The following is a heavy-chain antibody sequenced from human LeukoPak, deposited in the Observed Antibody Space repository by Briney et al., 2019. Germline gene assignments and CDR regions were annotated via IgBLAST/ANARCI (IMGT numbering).Heavy chain of an antibody. V-gene: IGHV4-34*01. J-gene: IGHJ6*03. CDR1: GGSFRGYY. CDR3: ARASPSRAALNYYYYYMDV. D-gene: IGHD6-25*01. CDR2: INHSGSI. Sequence: SETLSLTCVVYGGSFRGYYWSWIRQPPGKGREWIGEINHSGSINYNPSLKSRVTMSIDTSKNEFFLKLSSVTAADTAVYYCARASPSRAALNYYYYYMDVWGKGTTVTVSS.